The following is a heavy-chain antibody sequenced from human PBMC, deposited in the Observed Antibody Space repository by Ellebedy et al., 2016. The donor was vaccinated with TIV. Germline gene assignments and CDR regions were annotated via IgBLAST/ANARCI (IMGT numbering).Heavy chain of an antibody. V-gene: IGHV3-7*01. Sequence: GESLKISCAAWGFSFSNFWMGWVRQAPGKGLQWVASISQDGSAKYYVDSVKGRFTISRDNAKNSLYLEMNSLRAEDTAVYYCVRGGGWVADYWGQGTLVTVSS. CDR3: VRGGGWVADY. J-gene: IGHJ4*02. D-gene: IGHD1-26*01. CDR2: ISQDGSAK. CDR1: GFSFSNFW.